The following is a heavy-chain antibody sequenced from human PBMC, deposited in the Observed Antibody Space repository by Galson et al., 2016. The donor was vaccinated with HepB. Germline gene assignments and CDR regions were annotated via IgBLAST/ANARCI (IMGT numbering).Heavy chain of an antibody. Sequence: SLRLSCAASGFTFSSYAIHWVRQAPGKGLEWVAAITYDGTNEYYADSLKGRYTISRDNPRNTVYLHMSSLGRDDTAVYYCARGSSAVDATEVGLDYWGQGTLVIVSS. J-gene: IGHJ4*02. D-gene: IGHD6-19*01. V-gene: IGHV3-30-3*01. CDR1: GFTFSSYA. CDR2: ITYDGTNE. CDR3: ARGSSAVDATEVGLDY.